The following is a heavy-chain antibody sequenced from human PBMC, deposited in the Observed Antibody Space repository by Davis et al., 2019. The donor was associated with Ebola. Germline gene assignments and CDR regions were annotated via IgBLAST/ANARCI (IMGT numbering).Heavy chain of an antibody. CDR3: TTPGGQDSGYDVFDI. V-gene: IGHV1-46*03. CDR2: INPNDGRT. J-gene: IGHJ3*02. Sequence: ASVKVSCKASAYPFTDYFLHWVRQAPGQGLEWTGMINPNDGRTIYAQKFQGRVNVTRDTSTTTVYMDLSSLRSEDTALYYCTTPGGQDSGYDVFDIWGQGTMVTVSS. CDR1: AYPFTDYF. D-gene: IGHD5-12*01.